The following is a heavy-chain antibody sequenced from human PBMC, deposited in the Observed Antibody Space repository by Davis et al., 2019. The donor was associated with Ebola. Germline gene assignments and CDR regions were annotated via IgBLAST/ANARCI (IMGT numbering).Heavy chain of an antibody. CDR2: IIPIFGTA. CDR3: ASELGIAGDYYYGMDV. Sequence: SVKVSCKASGYTFTRYAISWVRQAPGQGLEWMGGIIPIFGTANYAQKFQGRVTMTRNTSISTAYMELSSLRSEDTAVYYCASELGIAGDYYYGMDVWGQGTTVTVSS. J-gene: IGHJ6*02. CDR1: GYTFTRYA. D-gene: IGHD6-13*01. V-gene: IGHV1-69*05.